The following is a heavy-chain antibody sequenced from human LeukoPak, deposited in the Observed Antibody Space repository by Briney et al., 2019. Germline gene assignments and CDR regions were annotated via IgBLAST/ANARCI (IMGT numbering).Heavy chain of an antibody. CDR3: ARGGVPAAIGWFDP. J-gene: IGHJ5*02. V-gene: IGHV4-39*01. CDR1: GGSVSSSSYY. Sequence: SETLSLTCTVSGGSVSSSSYYWAWFRQPPGKGLEWIASFYYSVNTYYNPSLKNRLTVSVDTSENRFSLSLSSVTAADTAVYYCARGGVPAAIGWFDPWGQGTLVTVSS. D-gene: IGHD2-2*01. CDR2: FYYSVNT.